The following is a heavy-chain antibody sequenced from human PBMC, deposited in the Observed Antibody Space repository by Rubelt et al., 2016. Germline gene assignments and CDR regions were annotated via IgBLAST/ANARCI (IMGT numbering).Heavy chain of an antibody. V-gene: IGHV4-39*07. Sequence: QLQLQESGPGLVKPSETLSLTCTVSGGSISSSSYYWGWIRQPPGKGLEWIGRIYTSWSTNYNPALKGRVTMSVDTAKNQLSRKLSSVTAADTAVYYCARADYGDYFDYWGQGTLVTVSS. D-gene: IGHD4-17*01. J-gene: IGHJ4*02. CDR3: ARADYGDYFDY. CDR2: IYTSWST. CDR1: GGSISSSSYY.